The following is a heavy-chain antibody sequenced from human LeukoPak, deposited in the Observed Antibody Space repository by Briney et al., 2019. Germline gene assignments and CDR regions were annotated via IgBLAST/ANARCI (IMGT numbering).Heavy chain of an antibody. D-gene: IGHD3-10*01. V-gene: IGHV1-8*01. CDR2: MNPNSGNT. Sequence: ASVKVSCKASGFTFTSYDINWVRQATGQGVEWMGWMNPNSGNTGYAQKFQGRVTMTRNTSISTAYMELSSLRSEDTAVYYCARGPSLLWFGESFTSFDPWGQGTLVTVSS. J-gene: IGHJ5*02. CDR3: ARGPSLLWFGESFTSFDP. CDR1: GFTFTSYD.